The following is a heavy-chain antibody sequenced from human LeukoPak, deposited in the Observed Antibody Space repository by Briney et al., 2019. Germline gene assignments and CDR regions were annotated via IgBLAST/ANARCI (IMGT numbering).Heavy chain of an antibody. J-gene: IGHJ3*02. CDR3: ARSHYGDYEDAFDI. D-gene: IGHD4-17*01. Sequence: PSETLSLTCTVSGGSISSYYWSWIRQPPGKGLEWIGYIYYSGSTYYNPSLKSRVTISVDTSKNQFSLKLSSVTAADTAVYYCARSHYGDYEDAFDIWGQGTMVTVSS. CDR2: IYYSGST. CDR1: GGSISSYY. V-gene: IGHV4-59*08.